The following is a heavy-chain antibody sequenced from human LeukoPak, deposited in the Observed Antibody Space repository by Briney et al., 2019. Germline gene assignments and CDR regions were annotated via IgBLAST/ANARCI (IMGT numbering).Heavy chain of an antibody. Sequence: PSETLSLTCAVYGGSFSGYYWSWIRQPPGKGLEWIGEINHSGSTNYNPPLKSRVTISVDTSKNQFSLKLSSVTAADTAVYYCAREALGYCSSTSCYNYFDYWGQGTLVTVSS. CDR2: INHSGST. D-gene: IGHD2-2*02. CDR3: AREALGYCSSTSCYNYFDY. CDR1: GGSFSGYY. J-gene: IGHJ4*02. V-gene: IGHV4-34*01.